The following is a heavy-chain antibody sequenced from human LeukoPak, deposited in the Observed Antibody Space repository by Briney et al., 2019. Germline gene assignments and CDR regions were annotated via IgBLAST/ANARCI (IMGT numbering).Heavy chain of an antibody. CDR2: IRYDGSNK. CDR1: GFTFSSYG. J-gene: IGHJ4*02. CDR3: AKDSATLLRYFDWLLLDY. D-gene: IGHD3-9*01. V-gene: IGHV3-30*02. Sequence: GGSLRLSCAASGFTFSSYGMHWVRQAPGKGLEWVAFIRYDGSNKYYADSVKGRFTISRDNSKNTLYLQMNSLRAEDTAVYYCAKDSATLLRYFDWLLLDYWGQGTLVTVSS.